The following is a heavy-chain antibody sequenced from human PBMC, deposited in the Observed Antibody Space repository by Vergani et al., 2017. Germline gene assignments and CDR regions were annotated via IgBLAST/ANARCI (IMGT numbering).Heavy chain of an antibody. D-gene: IGHD2-21*01. CDR3: ARRQYVHSWVVSWFDP. CDR2: IGSSGPYI. Sequence: VQLVESGGGLVKPGGSLRLSCAASGFTFSDFSMSWVRQAPGKGLEWVAFIGSSGPYINYADSVKGRFIISRDNTNNSLFLQLRSLRAEDAAVYYCARRQYVHSWVVSWFDPWGQGTQVTVSS. CDR1: GFTFSDFS. J-gene: IGHJ5*02. V-gene: IGHV3-21*06.